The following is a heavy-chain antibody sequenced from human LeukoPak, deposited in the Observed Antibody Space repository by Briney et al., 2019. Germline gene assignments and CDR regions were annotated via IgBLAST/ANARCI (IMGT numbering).Heavy chain of an antibody. J-gene: IGHJ4*02. CDR1: GLTFDIYS. CDR2: ISNSGGIT. CDR3: SKGLQAAGHLAHDN. Sequence: GGSLRLSCEASGLTFDIYSMSWVRQAPGKGLEWVADISNSGGITMYADSVKGRFTISRDNSKNTVYLQMNSLRAEDTAVYDCSKGLQAAGHLAHDNWGQGALVTVSS. D-gene: IGHD1-14*01. V-gene: IGHV3-23*01.